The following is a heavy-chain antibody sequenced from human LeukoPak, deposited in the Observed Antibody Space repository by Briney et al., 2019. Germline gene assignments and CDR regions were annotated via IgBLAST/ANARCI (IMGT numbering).Heavy chain of an antibody. Sequence: SETLSLTCTVSGGSISSYYWSWIRQPAGKGLEWIGYIYYSGSTYYNPSLKSRVTISVDTSKNQFSLKLSSVTAADTAVYYCARAGGALDIVVVVAPPYYFDYWGQGTLVTVSS. D-gene: IGHD2-15*01. CDR2: IYYSGST. CDR1: GGSISSYY. CDR3: ARAGGALDIVVVVAPPYYFDY. V-gene: IGHV4-59*06. J-gene: IGHJ4*02.